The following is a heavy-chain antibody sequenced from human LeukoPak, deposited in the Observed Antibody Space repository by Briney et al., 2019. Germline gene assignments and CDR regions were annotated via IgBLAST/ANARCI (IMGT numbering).Heavy chain of an antibody. Sequence: PGGSLRLSCAASGFTFSSYAMSWVRQAPGKGLEWVSSISTSSSYIYYADSVKGRFTISRDNAKNSLYLQMNSLRAEDTAVYYCARDRGCSSSSCSFNGMDVWGQGTTVTVSS. V-gene: IGHV3-21*01. J-gene: IGHJ6*02. CDR2: ISTSSSYI. CDR3: ARDRGCSSSSCSFNGMDV. CDR1: GFTFSSYA. D-gene: IGHD2-2*01.